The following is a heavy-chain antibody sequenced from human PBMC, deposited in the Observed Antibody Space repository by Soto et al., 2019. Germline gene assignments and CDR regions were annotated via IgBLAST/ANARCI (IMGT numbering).Heavy chain of an antibody. V-gene: IGHV4-34*01. D-gene: IGHD1-26*01. CDR3: ARGPRGGSPSY. CDR1: GGSFSSYY. J-gene: IGHJ4*02. CDR2: INHSGST. Sequence: SETLSLTCGVYGGSFSSYYWSWIRQSPGKGLEWIGEINHSGSTNYNPSLKSRVITSVDTSKNQFSLKLSSVTAADTAVYYCARGPRGGSPSYWGQGTLVTVSS.